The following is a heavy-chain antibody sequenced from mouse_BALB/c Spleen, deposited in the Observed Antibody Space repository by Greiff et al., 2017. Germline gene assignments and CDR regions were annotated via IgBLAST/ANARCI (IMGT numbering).Heavy chain of an antibody. CDR3: ARGGGTWDFDY. V-gene: IGHV2-6-7*01. CDR1: GFSLTGYG. J-gene: IGHJ2*01. CDR2: IWGDGST. D-gene: IGHD3-3*01. Sequence: QVQLKESGPGLVAPSQSLSITCTVSGFSLTGYGVNWVRQPPGKGLEWLGMIWGDGSTDYNSALKSRLSISKDNSKSQVFLKMNSLQTDDTARYYCARGGGTWDFDYWGQGTTLTVSS.